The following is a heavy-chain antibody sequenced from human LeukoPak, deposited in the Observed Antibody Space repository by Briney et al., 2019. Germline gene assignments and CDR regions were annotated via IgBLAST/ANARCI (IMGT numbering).Heavy chain of an antibody. Sequence: SETLSLTCSGSYSSFSSDYFWGWIRQPPGKGLQWIGYIFYSGRTNYNPSLKSRVTISVDTSKKQISLNLSSVTAADTATYYCARYGVPYYYYYMDVWGKGTTVTVFS. CDR2: IFYSGRT. D-gene: IGHD4-17*01. CDR3: ARYGVPYYYYYMDV. CDR1: YSSFSSDYF. V-gene: IGHV4-61*01. J-gene: IGHJ6*03.